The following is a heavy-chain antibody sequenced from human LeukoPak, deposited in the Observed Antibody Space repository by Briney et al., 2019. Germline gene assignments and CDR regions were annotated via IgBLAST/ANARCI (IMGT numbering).Heavy chain of an antibody. V-gene: IGHV3-48*03. CDR2: ISGIGSPI. Sequence: GGSLRLSCAASGFTFSSYEMNWVRQAPGKGLEWVSYISGIGSPIYYADSVKGRFTISRDNAKNSLYLQMNSLRAEDTAVYYCARGRLRYCSSTSCYPTEYFQHWGQGTLVTVSS. J-gene: IGHJ1*01. CDR1: GFTFSSYE. CDR3: ARGRLRYCSSTSCYPTEYFQH. D-gene: IGHD2-2*01.